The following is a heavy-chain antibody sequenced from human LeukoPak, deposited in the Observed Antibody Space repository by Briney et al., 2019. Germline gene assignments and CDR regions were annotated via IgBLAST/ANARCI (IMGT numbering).Heavy chain of an antibody. CDR1: GGSISSYY. J-gene: IGHJ4*02. CDR2: IYYSGST. CDR3: TRGYRQFDY. V-gene: IGHV4-59*01. Sequence: PSETLSLTCTVSGGSISSYYWSRIRQPPGKGLEWIGYIYYSGSTNYNPSLKSRVTISVDTSKNQFSLKLSSVTAADTAVYYCTRGYRQFDYWGQGTLVTVSS. D-gene: IGHD5-18*01.